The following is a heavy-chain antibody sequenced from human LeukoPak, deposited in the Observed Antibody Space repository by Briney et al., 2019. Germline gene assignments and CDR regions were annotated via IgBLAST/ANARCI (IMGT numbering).Heavy chain of an antibody. V-gene: IGHV3-7*01. J-gene: IGHJ1*01. CDR1: GFTFSSYW. CDR2: IKEDGSEK. Sequence: GGSLRLSCVASGFTFSSYWMTWVRQAPGKGLEWVANIKEDGSEKYYVDSAKGRFSISRDNAKNSLFLQMNSPRAEDTAVYYCARDRYSSKWGQGTLVTVSS. CDR3: ARDRYSSK. D-gene: IGHD6-19*01.